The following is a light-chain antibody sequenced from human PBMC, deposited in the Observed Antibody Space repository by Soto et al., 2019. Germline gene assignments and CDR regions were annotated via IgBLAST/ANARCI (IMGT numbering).Light chain of an antibody. Sequence: QSALTQPASVSGSPGQSITISCTGTSSDIGGYNYVSWYQQYPGKAPKIMIFGVSDRPSGVSNRFSGSKSGTTASLTISGLQAEDEAYYYCSSYKTSSTVVVFGGGTKLTVL. J-gene: IGLJ2*01. V-gene: IGLV2-14*01. CDR1: SSDIGGYNY. CDR3: SSYKTSSTVVV. CDR2: GVS.